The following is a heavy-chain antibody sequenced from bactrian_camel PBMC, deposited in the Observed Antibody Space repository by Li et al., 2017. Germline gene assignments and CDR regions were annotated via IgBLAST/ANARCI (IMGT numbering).Heavy chain of an antibody. J-gene: IGHJ6*01. CDR3: AASWDLTANAALSRMVSPEFGY. D-gene: IGHD7*01. CDR1: GLPYCRYDMNV. Sequence: DVQLVESGGGSVQAGGSLRLSCAASGLPYCRYDMNVMSWFRQAPGKEREFVSSITRYGISAHAESVKGRFTITKDNTNNILYLQMNDLTPEDSGTYRCAASWDLTANAALSRMVSPEFGYWGEGTQVTVS. V-gene: IGHV3S67*01. CDR2: ITRYGIS.